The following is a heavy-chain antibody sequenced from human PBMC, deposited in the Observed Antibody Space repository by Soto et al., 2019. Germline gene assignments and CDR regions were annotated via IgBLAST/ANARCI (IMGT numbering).Heavy chain of an antibody. CDR3: ARAPMRIYNLYYFDY. Sequence: PSETLSLTCTVSGGSISSGGYYWSWIRKHPGKGLEWIGYIYYSGSTYYNPSLKSQVTISVDTSKNQFSLKLSSVTAADTAVYYCARAPMRIYNLYYFDYWGQGTLVTVSS. J-gene: IGHJ4*02. CDR1: GGSISSGGYY. V-gene: IGHV4-31*01. D-gene: IGHD1-1*01. CDR2: IYYSGST.